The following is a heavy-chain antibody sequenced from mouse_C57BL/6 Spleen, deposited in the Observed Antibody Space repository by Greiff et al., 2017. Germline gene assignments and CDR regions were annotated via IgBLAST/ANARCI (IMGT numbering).Heavy chain of an antibody. Sequence: VQLQQSGAGLVRPGASVTLSCKASGYTFTDYEMHWVKQTPVHGLEWIGAIDPETGGTAYNQTFKGKAILTADKSSSTAYMQLRSLTSEDSAVYYCTREVTHYYAMDYWGQGTSVTVSS. CDR2: IDPETGGT. CDR1: GYTFTDYE. CDR3: TREVTHYYAMDY. V-gene: IGHV1-15*01. J-gene: IGHJ4*01.